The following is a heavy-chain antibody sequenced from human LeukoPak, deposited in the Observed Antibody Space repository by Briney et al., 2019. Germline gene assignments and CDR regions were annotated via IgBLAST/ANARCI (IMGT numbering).Heavy chain of an antibody. Sequence: GGSLRLSCAASGFTFSSYAMSWVRQAPGKGLEWVSAISGSGGSTYYADSVKGQFTISRDNSKNTLYLQMNSLRAEDTAVYYCAKSKGGGSCYADWGQGTLVTVSS. V-gene: IGHV3-23*01. D-gene: IGHD2-15*01. J-gene: IGHJ4*02. CDR3: AKSKGGGSCYAD. CDR1: GFTFSSYA. CDR2: ISGSGGST.